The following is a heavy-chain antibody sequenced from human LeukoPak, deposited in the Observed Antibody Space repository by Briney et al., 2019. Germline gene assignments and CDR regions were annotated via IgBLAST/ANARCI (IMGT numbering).Heavy chain of an antibody. J-gene: IGHJ4*02. D-gene: IGHD5-24*01. Sequence: SVNVSCKASVGTFSSYAISWVRQPPGQGLEWMGGIIPIFGTANYAQKSQGRVTITADESTSTAYMELSSLRSEDTAVYYCARSRDGYNFPPDYWGQGTLVTVSS. CDR2: IIPIFGTA. V-gene: IGHV1-69*01. CDR3: ARSRDGYNFPPDY. CDR1: VGTFSSYA.